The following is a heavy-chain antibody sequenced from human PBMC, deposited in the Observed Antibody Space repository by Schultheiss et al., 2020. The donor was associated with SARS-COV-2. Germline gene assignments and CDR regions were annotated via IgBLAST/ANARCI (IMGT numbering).Heavy chain of an antibody. J-gene: IGHJ4*02. CDR1: GSSITGFF. Sequence: SETLSLTCSVSGSSITGFFWTWIRQPPGKGLEWIGYISYTGSPSYNPSLKSRVTISIDTSKNQFSLKLGSVTAAYTAIYFCARATRVESLFSVRGGSFDFWGRGGLVTVSS. CDR3: ARATRVESLFSVRGGSFDF. D-gene: IGHD5-24*01. V-gene: IGHV4-59*01. CDR2: ISYTGSP.